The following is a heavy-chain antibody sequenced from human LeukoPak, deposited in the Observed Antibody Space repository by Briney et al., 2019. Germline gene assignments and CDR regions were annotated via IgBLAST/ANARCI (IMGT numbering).Heavy chain of an antibody. CDR1: GFTFSSYG. Sequence: PGGSLRLSCAASGFTFSSYGMHWVRQAPGKGLEWVAVISYDGSNKYYADSVKGRFTISRDNSKNTLYLQMNSLRAEDTAVYYCAKAEGSGSYYKTSYDAFDIWGQGTMVTVSS. V-gene: IGHV3-30*18. D-gene: IGHD3-10*01. CDR2: ISYDGSNK. CDR3: AKAEGSGSYYKTSYDAFDI. J-gene: IGHJ3*02.